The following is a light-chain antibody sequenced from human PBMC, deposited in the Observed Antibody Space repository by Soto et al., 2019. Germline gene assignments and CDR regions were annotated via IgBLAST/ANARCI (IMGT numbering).Light chain of an antibody. V-gene: IGLV1-51*01. Sequence: QSVLTQPPSVSAAPGQKVTISCSGSSSNIGNNYVSWYQQLPGTAPKLLIYDNNKRPSGIPDRLSGSKSGTSATLGITGLQTGDEADYYCGTWDSSLSAEVFGTGTKVTVL. CDR2: DNN. J-gene: IGLJ1*01. CDR3: GTWDSSLSAEV. CDR1: SSNIGNNY.